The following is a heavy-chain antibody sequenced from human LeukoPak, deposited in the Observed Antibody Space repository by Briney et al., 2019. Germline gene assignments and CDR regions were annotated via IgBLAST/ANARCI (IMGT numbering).Heavy chain of an antibody. CDR2: INPSGGST. J-gene: IGHJ4*02. CDR3: ARSTVSRREDY. D-gene: IGHD4-17*01. CDR1: GGTFSSYA. Sequence: ASVKVSCKASGGTFSSYAISWVRQAPGQGLEWMGIINPSGGSTSYAQKFQGRVTMTRDTSTSTVYMELSSLRSEDTAVYYCARSTVSRREDYWGQGTLVTVSS. V-gene: IGHV1-46*03.